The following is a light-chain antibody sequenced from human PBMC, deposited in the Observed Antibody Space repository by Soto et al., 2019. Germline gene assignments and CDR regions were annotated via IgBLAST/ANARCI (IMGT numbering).Light chain of an antibody. Sequence: DIQMTQSPSSLSASVGDRVTITCRASQSINRYLNWYQQKPGKAPKLLIYAASNLQSGVPSRFTGGGSGTDFTLTISMLQAEDCATHCCQQSYAPPPTFGQGTKVE. CDR2: AAS. CDR1: QSINRY. V-gene: IGKV1-39*01. CDR3: QQSYAPPPT. J-gene: IGKJ1*01.